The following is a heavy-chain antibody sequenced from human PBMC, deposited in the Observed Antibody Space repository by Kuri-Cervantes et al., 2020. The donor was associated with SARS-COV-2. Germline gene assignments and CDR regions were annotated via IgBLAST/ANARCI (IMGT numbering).Heavy chain of an antibody. Sequence: GGSLRPSCAASGFTASSNYMTWVRQPPGKGPEWVSITYSDGSTFYADSVKGRFTISRGNPKNALYRQMTSLRAEATAVYYCARDQEEGGGSYSKGYFDYWGQGTLVTVSS. CDR3: ARDQEEGGGSYSKGYFDY. D-gene: IGHD1-26*01. CDR1: GFTASSNY. CDR2: TYSDGST. V-gene: IGHV3-66*01. J-gene: IGHJ4*02.